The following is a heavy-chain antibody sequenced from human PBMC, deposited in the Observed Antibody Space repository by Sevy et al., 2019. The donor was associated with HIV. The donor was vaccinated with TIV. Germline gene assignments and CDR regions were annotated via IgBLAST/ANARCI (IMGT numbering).Heavy chain of an antibody. CDR2: ISSSGSTI. CDR1: GFTFSSYE. CDR3: AREVVVVPAPEDGYFYYYGMDV. Sequence: GGSLRLSCAASGFTFSSYEMNWVRQAPGKGLEWVSYISSSGSTIYYADSVKGRFTISRDNAKNSLYLQMNSLRAEDTAVYYCAREVVVVPAPEDGYFYYYGMDVWGQGTTVTVSS. V-gene: IGHV3-48*03. D-gene: IGHD2-2*01. J-gene: IGHJ6*02.